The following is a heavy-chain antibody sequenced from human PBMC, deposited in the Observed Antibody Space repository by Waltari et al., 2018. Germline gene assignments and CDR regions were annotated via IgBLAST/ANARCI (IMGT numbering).Heavy chain of an antibody. J-gene: IGHJ4*02. V-gene: IGHV3-73*02. D-gene: IGHD3-9*01. CDR2: MKRKNNDFAA. CDR1: GFLFSGAD. Sequence: EAQLEEAGGGLVQPGGSLKLSCAASGFLFSGADIHWVRQASGKGLEWVGRMKRKNNDFAAAYGGSVRGRFTISSDDSVNMAYLQMGNLKTEDTATYYGTQTGCWMHRDYFGSWGQRSLVTVSS. CDR3: TQTGCWMHRDYFGS.